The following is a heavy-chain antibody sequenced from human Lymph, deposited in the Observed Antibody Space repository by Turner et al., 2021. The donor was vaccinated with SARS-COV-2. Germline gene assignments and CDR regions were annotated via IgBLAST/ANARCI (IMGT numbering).Heavy chain of an antibody. D-gene: IGHD5-12*01. Sequence: EVQLLESGGGVVQPGGSLRLSCAASGFTFDDYAMHWVRQAPGKGLEWVSLISGDGGSTYYADSVKGRFTISRDDSKNSLYLQINSLRTEDTALYYCAKEGLSGRRLQFVPYFADWGQGTLVSVSS. V-gene: IGHV3-43*02. CDR1: GFTFDDYA. CDR3: AKEGLSGRRLQFVPYFAD. CDR2: ISGDGGST. J-gene: IGHJ4*02.